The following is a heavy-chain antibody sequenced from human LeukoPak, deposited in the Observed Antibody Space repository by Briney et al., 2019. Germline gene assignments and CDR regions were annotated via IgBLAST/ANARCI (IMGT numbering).Heavy chain of an antibody. CDR3: ASAGDSSGYYYFSAFDI. Sequence: GESLKISCKGFGYTFIDYSIAWVRQMPGKGLEWMGFNHPGDSHTTYSPSFQGQVTFSADRSTNTAYLQWSSLKASDTAMYYCASAGDSSGYYYFSAFDIWGQGTMVTVSS. CDR2: NHPGDSHT. V-gene: IGHV5-51*01. D-gene: IGHD3-22*01. J-gene: IGHJ3*02. CDR1: GYTFIDYS.